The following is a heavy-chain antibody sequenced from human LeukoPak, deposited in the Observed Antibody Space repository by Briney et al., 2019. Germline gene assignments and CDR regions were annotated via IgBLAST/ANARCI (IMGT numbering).Heavy chain of an antibody. CDR1: GGSISSGSYY. Sequence: SETLSLTCTVSGGSISSGSYYWSWIRQPAGKGLEWIGRIYTGGSTNYNPSLKSRVTISVDTSKNQFSLKLSSVTAADTAVYYCARGLWFGEMLFYYYMDVWGKGTTVTISS. V-gene: IGHV4-61*02. CDR3: ARGLWFGEMLFYYYMDV. CDR2: IYTGGST. J-gene: IGHJ6*03. D-gene: IGHD3-10*01.